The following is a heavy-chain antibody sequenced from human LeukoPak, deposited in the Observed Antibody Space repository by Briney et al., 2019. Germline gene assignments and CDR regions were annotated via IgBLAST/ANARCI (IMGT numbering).Heavy chain of an antibody. Sequence: PGGSLRLSCAASGFTFSSYGMHWVRQAPGKGLEWVAFIRYDGSNKYYADSVKGRFTISRDNSKNTLYLQMNSLRAEDTAVYYCAKARWSTMIPHMGWFDPWGQGTLVTVSS. D-gene: IGHD3-22*01. J-gene: IGHJ5*02. CDR3: AKARWSTMIPHMGWFDP. V-gene: IGHV3-30*02. CDR1: GFTFSSYG. CDR2: IRYDGSNK.